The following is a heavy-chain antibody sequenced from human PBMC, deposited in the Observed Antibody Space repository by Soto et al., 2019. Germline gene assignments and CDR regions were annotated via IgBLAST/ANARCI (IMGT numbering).Heavy chain of an antibody. CDR1: GGSINSSRYY. J-gene: IGHJ5*02. V-gene: IGHV4-39*01. D-gene: IGHD3-16*01. CDR3: ARHVGLGDPSNFDP. CDR2: VYYRRNT. Sequence: QLQLQESGPGLVKPSETLSLTCTVSGGSINSSRYYWGWIRQSPGKGLEWIASVYYRRNTYDNPSLNRRVTISGDMSKPQFSRKLSSVTAADTALYYCARHVGLGDPSNFDPWGQGTLVIVSS.